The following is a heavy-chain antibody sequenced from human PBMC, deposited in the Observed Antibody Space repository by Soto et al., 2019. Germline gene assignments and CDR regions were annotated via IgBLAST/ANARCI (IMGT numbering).Heavy chain of an antibody. CDR1: GFTFSSYA. J-gene: IGHJ4*02. CDR2: ISYDGSNK. Sequence: GGSLRLSCAASGFTFSSYAMHWVRQAPGKGLEWVAVISYDGSNKYYADSVKGRFTISRDNSKNTLYLQMNSLRAEDTAVYYCARAPYYYDSRGYYYFDYWGQGTLVTVSS. CDR3: ARAPYYYDSRGYYYFDY. V-gene: IGHV3-30-3*01. D-gene: IGHD3-22*01.